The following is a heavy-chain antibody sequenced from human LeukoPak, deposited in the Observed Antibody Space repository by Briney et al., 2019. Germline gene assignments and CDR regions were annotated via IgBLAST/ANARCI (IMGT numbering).Heavy chain of an antibody. Sequence: GGSLRLSCAASGFTVSSNYMSWVRQAPGKGLEWVSVIYSGGSTYYADSVKGRFTISRDNSKNTLYLQMNSLRAEDTAVYYCARAVRFLEGTGYYYYYMDVWGKGTTVTVSS. CDR2: IYSGGST. V-gene: IGHV3-53*01. J-gene: IGHJ6*03. CDR3: ARAVRFLEGTGYYYYYMDV. CDR1: GFTVSSNY. D-gene: IGHD3-3*01.